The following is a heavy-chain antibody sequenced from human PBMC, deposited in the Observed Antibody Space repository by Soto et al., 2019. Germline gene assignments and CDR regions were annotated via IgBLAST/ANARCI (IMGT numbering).Heavy chain of an antibody. CDR3: ARDVYSSSGNWFDP. CDR2: IIPILGIA. V-gene: IGHV1-69*04. D-gene: IGHD6-13*01. Sequence: GASVKVSCKASGGTFSSYTISWVRQAPGQGLEWMGRIIPILGIANYAQKFQGRVTITADKSTSTAYMELSRLRSDDTAVYYCARDVYSSSGNWFDPWGQGTLVTVSS. J-gene: IGHJ5*02. CDR1: GGTFSSYT.